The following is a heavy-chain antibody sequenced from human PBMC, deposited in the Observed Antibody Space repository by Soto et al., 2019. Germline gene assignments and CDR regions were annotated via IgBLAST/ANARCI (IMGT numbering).Heavy chain of an antibody. CDR2: IAYDGSNK. J-gene: IGHJ4*02. D-gene: IGHD1-1*01. CDR1: GFTFNTYG. Sequence: QVQLVESGGGVVQPGRSLRLSCAASGFTFNTYGMHWVRQAPGKGLEWVSVIAYDGSNKYYADSVKGRFTISRDNSKNPLNLQMNSLRAEDTAVYYCAKDGGTGKYYDYWGQGTLVTVSS. V-gene: IGHV3-30*18. CDR3: AKDGGTGKYYDY.